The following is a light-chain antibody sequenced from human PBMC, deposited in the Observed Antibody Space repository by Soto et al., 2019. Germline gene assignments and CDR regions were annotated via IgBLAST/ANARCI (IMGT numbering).Light chain of an antibody. V-gene: IGKV1-5*03. CDR2: QAS. CDR1: QSISSW. CDR3: QQYNSYPWT. Sequence: IQMTESPSTLSASLGDIVTITCRASQSISSWLAWYQQKPGKAPKILIYQASSLESGVPSRFSGSGARTEFTLTISSLQPDDFETYYCQQYNSYPWTLGQGTKVDIK. J-gene: IGKJ1*01.